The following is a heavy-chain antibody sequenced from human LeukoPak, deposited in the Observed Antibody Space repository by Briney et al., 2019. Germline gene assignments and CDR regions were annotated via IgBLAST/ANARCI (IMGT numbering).Heavy chain of an antibody. CDR2: ISYDGSSK. CDR1: GFTFSNYA. Sequence: PGGSLRLSCAASGFTFSNYAILWVRQAPGKGLEWVAVISYDGSSKNFADSVKGRFTISRDNSKNTLYLQMNSLRVEDTAVYYCARGPNSNWSGLDFWGQGTLLTVSS. V-gene: IGHV3-30-3*01. D-gene: IGHD6-6*01. CDR3: ARGPNSNWSGLDF. J-gene: IGHJ4*02.